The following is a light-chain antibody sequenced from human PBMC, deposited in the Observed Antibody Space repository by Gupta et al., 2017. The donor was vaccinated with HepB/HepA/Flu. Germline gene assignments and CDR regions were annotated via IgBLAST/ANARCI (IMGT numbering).Light chain of an antibody. J-gene: IGKJ4*01. CDR3: QQSYSTPLT. Sequence: DIQTTQSPSSLSASVGDRVTITCRASQSISSYLNWYQQKPGKAPKLLIYAASSLQSGVPSRFSGSGSGTDFTLTISSLQPEDFATDYCQQSYSTPLTFGGGTKVEIK. CDR2: AAS. CDR1: QSISSY. V-gene: IGKV1-39*01.